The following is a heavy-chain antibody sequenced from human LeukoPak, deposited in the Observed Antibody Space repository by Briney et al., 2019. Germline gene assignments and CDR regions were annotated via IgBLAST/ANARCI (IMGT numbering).Heavy chain of an antibody. Sequence: ASVKVSCKASGGTFSSYTISWVRQAPGQGLEWMGRIIPILGIANYAQKFQGRVTITADESTSTAYMELSSLRSGDTAVYYCAREGSAGTWYFDLWGRGTLVTVSS. J-gene: IGHJ2*01. CDR2: IIPILGIA. V-gene: IGHV1-69*04. CDR1: GGTFSSYT. D-gene: IGHD6-13*01. CDR3: AREGSAGTWYFDL.